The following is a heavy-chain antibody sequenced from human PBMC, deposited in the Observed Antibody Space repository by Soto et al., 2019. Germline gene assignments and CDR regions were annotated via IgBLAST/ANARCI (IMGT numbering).Heavy chain of an antibody. CDR3: ARALYSSGSPDY. CDR2: IYYSGST. CDR1: GGSISSYY. D-gene: IGHD6-19*01. V-gene: IGHV4-59*08. J-gene: IGHJ4*02. Sequence: SETLSLTCTVSGGSISSYYWSWIRQPPGKGLEWIGYIYYSGSTNYNPSLKSRVTISVDTSKNQFSLKLSSVTAADTAVYYCARALYSSGSPDYWGQGTLVTVSS.